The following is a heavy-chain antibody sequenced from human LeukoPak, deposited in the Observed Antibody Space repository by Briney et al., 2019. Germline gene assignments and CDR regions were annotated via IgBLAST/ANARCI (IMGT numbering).Heavy chain of an antibody. CDR2: ISGSNGNT. Sequence: GASVKVSCKTSGYTFNRYGVAWVRQAPGQGLEWVGRISGSNGNTNYAQKLQGRVTMTTDTATSTAYMELRSLTSDDTAMYYCARAGRGTYYYFDYWGQGTLVTVSS. J-gene: IGHJ4*02. V-gene: IGHV1-18*01. D-gene: IGHD1-26*01. CDR3: ARAGRGTYYYFDY. CDR1: GYTFNRYG.